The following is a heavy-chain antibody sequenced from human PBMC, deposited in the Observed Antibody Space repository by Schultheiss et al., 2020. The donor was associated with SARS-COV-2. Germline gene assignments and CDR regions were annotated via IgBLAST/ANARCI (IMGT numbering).Heavy chain of an antibody. CDR3: TTIDYGDYVHRY. D-gene: IGHD4-17*01. CDR2: IESKTDGGTT. Sequence: GESLKISCAASGLTLNSAWMSWVRQAPGKGLEWVGLIESKTDGGTTDYAAPVKGRFTISRDDSKNTLYLQMNSLKTEDTAVYYCTTIDYGDYVHRYWGQGTLVTVSS. CDR1: GLTLNSAW. J-gene: IGHJ4*02. V-gene: IGHV3-15*04.